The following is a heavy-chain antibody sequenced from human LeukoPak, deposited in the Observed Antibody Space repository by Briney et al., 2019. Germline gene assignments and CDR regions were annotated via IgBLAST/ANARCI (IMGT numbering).Heavy chain of an antibody. CDR2: IIPIFGTA. J-gene: IGHJ4*02. CDR1: GGTFSSYA. V-gene: IGHV1-69*05. Sequence: SVKVSCKASGGTFSSYAISWVRQAPGQGLEWMGRIIPIFGTANYAQKFQGRVTITTDESTSTAYMELSSLRSEDTAVYYCARDLDGQGKNAGSQNDYWGQGTLVTVSS. D-gene: IGHD3-10*01. CDR3: ARDLDGQGKNAGSQNDY.